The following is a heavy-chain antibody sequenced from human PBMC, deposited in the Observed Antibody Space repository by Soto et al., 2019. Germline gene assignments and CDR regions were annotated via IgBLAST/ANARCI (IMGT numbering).Heavy chain of an antibody. J-gene: IGHJ5*02. CDR3: ARGILWFGELSWFDP. V-gene: IGHV4-59*01. D-gene: IGHD3-10*01. CDR2: IYYSGST. CDR1: GGSISSYY. Sequence: SETLSLTCTVSGGSISSYYWSWIRQPPGKGLEWIGYIYYSGSTNYNPSLKSRVTISVDTSKNQFSLKLSSVTAADAAVYYCARGILWFGELSWFDPWGQGTLVTVSS.